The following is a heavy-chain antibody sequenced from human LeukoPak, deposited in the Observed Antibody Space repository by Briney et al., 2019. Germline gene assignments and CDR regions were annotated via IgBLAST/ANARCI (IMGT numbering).Heavy chain of an antibody. CDR3: ARDFEYSSSSGVGDFGY. Sequence: ASVKVSCKASGYTFTSYGISGVRQAPGQGLEWMGWISAYNGNTNYAQKLQGRVTMTTDTSTSTAYMELRSLRSDDTAVYYCARDFEYSSSSGVGDFGYWGQGTLVTVSS. J-gene: IGHJ4*02. V-gene: IGHV1-18*01. CDR1: GYTFTSYG. CDR2: ISAYNGNT. D-gene: IGHD6-6*01.